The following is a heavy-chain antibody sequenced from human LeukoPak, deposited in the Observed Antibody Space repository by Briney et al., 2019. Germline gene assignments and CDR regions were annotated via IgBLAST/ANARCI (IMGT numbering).Heavy chain of an antibody. V-gene: IGHV1-46*01. CDR3: ARSSGSHRPIDY. J-gene: IGHJ4*02. CDR2: INPSGGST. D-gene: IGHD1-26*01. Sequence: ASVKVSSKASGYTFTSYYMHWVRQAPGQGLEWMGIINPSGGSTSYAQKFQGRVTMTRDTSTSTVYMELSSLRSEDTAVYYCARSSGSHRPIDYWGQGTLVTVSS. CDR1: GYTFTSYY.